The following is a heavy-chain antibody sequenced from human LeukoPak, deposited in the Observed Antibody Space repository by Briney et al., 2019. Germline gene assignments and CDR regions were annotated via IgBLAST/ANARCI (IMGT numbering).Heavy chain of an antibody. CDR2: ISGSGGST. CDR1: GFTFSSYS. Sequence: PGGSLRLSCAASGFTFSSYSMNWVRQAPGKGLEWVSAISGSGGSTYYADSVKGRFTISRDNSKNTLYLQMNSLRAEDTAVYYCAKAYRYCSSTSCYTKVPYYYYYYMDVWGKGTTVTVSS. J-gene: IGHJ6*03. CDR3: AKAYRYCSSTSCYTKVPYYYYYYMDV. D-gene: IGHD2-2*02. V-gene: IGHV3-23*01.